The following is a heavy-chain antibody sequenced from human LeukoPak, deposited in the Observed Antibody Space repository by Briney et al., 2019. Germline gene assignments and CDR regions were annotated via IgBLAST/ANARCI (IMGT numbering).Heavy chain of an antibody. CDR3: ASMVVAAVTNWFDP. J-gene: IGHJ5*02. V-gene: IGHV3-23*01. CDR1: GFTFSSYA. D-gene: IGHD2-15*01. CDR2: ISGSGGST. Sequence: GGSLRLSCAASGFTFSSYAMSWVRQAPGKGLEWVSAISGSGGSTYYADPVKGRFTISRDNSKNTLYLQMNSLRAEDTAVYYCASMVVAAVTNWFDPWGQGTLVTVSS.